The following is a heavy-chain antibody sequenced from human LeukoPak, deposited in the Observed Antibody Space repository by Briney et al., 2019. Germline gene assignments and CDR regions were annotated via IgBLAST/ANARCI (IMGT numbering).Heavy chain of an antibody. CDR3: ARGDSSGWYSIGAWFDP. D-gene: IGHD6-19*01. CDR2: MNPNSGNT. V-gene: IGHV1-8*03. J-gene: IGHJ5*02. Sequence: ASVKVSCKASGGTFSSYAVSWVRQATGQGLEWMGWMNPNSGNTGYARKFQGRVTITRNTSISTAYMGLSSLRSEDTAVYYCARGDSSGWYSIGAWFDPWGQGTLVTVSS. CDR1: GGTFSSYA.